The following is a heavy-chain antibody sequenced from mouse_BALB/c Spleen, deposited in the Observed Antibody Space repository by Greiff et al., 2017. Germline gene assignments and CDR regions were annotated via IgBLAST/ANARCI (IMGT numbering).Heavy chain of an antibody. V-gene: IGHV8-12*01. D-gene: IGHD2-2*01. J-gene: IGHJ3*01. CDR3: AIYGYDWFAY. CDR2: IYWDDDK. CDR1: GFSLSTSGMC. Sequence: QVTLKVSGPGILQPSQTLSLTCSFSGFSLSTSGMCVSWIRQPSGKGLEWLAHIYWDDDKRYNPSLKSRLTISKDTSRNQVFLKITSVDTADTATYYCAIYGYDWFAYWGQGTLVTVSA.